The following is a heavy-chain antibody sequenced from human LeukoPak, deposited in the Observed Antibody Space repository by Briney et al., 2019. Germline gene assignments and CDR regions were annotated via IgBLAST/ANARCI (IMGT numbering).Heavy chain of an antibody. CDR3: AKAPQVEQWLGELAPDY. Sequence: GGSLRPSCAASGFTFDDYAMHWVRQAPGKGLEWVSLISGDGGSTYYADSVKGRFTISRDNSKNSLYLQMNSLRTEDTALYYCAKAPQVEQWLGELAPDYWGQGTLVTVSS. J-gene: IGHJ4*02. CDR1: GFTFDDYA. D-gene: IGHD6-19*01. V-gene: IGHV3-43*02. CDR2: ISGDGGST.